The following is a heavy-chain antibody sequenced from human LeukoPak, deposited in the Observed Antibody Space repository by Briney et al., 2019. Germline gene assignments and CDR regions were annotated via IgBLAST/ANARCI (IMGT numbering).Heavy chain of an antibody. CDR3: ARGLQWLSAFDI. CDR2: INHSGST. V-gene: IGHV4-34*01. J-gene: IGHJ3*02. D-gene: IGHD6-19*01. CDR1: GGSFSGYY. Sequence: SETLSLTCAVYGGSFSGYYWSWIRQPPGKGLEWMGEINHSGSTNYNPSLKSRVTISVDTSKNQFSLKLSSVTAADTAVYYCARGLQWLSAFDIWGQGTMVTVSS.